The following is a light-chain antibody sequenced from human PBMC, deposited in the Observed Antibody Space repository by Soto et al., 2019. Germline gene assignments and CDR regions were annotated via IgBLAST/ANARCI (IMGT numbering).Light chain of an antibody. V-gene: IGLV2-14*01. CDR2: DVN. Sequence: QSVLTQPASVSGSPGQSITISCTGTSSDVGGYNYVSWYQEHPGKAPKLMIYDVNNRPSGVSNRFSGSKSGTTASLTISGLQAEDEADYYCSSYTSSSTWVFGGGTKLTVL. J-gene: IGLJ3*02. CDR3: SSYTSSSTWV. CDR1: SSDVGGYNY.